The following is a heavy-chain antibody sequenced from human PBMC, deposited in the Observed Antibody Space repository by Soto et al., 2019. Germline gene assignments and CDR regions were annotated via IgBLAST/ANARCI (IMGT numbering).Heavy chain of an antibody. J-gene: IGHJ6*02. CDR1: GGTFSSYA. Sequence: ASVKVACKASGGTFSSYAISWVRQAPGQRLEWMGWINASNGNTKYSQKFQGRVTITRDTSASTAYMELSSLRSEDTAVYYCARDIVATIDYYGMDVWGQGTTVTVSS. D-gene: IGHD5-12*01. CDR3: ARDIVATIDYYGMDV. CDR2: INASNGNT. V-gene: IGHV1-3*01.